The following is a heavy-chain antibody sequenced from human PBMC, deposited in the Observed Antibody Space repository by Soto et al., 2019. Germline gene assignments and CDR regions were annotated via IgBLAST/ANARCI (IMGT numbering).Heavy chain of an antibody. CDR3: ARDRYSSGWYDLDY. CDR1: GFTFSSYA. J-gene: IGHJ4*02. D-gene: IGHD6-19*01. CDR2: IWDDGSNK. Sequence: GGSLRLSCAASGFTFSSYAMSWVRQAPGKGLEWVAVIWDDGSNKYYADSVKGRFTISRDNSKNTLYLQMNSLRAEDTAVYYCARDRYSSGWYDLDYWGQGTLVTVSS. V-gene: IGHV3-33*08.